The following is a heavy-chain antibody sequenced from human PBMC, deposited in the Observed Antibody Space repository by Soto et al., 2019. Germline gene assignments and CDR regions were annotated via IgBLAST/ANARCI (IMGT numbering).Heavy chain of an antibody. CDR3: AISYYDILTGSGWFDP. CDR1: GGSISSSNW. J-gene: IGHJ5*02. Sequence: QVQLQESGPGLVKPSGTLSLTCAVSGGSISSSNWWSWVRQPPGKGLEWIGEIYHSGSTNYNPSLKSRVTISVDKSKNQFSLKLSYVTAADTAVYYCAISYYDILTGSGWFDPWGQGTLVTVSS. D-gene: IGHD3-9*01. CDR2: IYHSGST. V-gene: IGHV4-4*02.